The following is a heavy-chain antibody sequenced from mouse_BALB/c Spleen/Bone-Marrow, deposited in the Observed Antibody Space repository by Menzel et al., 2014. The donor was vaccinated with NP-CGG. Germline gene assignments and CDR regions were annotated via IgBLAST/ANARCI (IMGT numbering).Heavy chain of an antibody. V-gene: IGHV5-9-1*01. Sequence: EVMLVESGGGLVKPGGSLKLSCAASGFTFSSYAMSWVRQTPEKRLGWVATISSGGSYTYYPDSVKGRFTISRDNAKNTLYLQMSSLRSEDTAMYYCARRTLYRYDAGAMDYWGQGTSVTVSS. CDR3: ARRTLYRYDAGAMDY. CDR2: ISSGGSYT. CDR1: GFTFSSYA. D-gene: IGHD2-14*01. J-gene: IGHJ4*01.